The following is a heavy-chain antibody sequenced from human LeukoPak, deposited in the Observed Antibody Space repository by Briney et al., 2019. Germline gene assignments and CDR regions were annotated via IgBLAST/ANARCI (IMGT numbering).Heavy chain of an antibody. J-gene: IGHJ4*02. CDR2: ISGSGGST. Sequence: PGGTLRLSCAASVFAFSIYAISAVRQAPGKGLERGSAISGSGGSTHYADPSNGRFTISRDSSKNTLHLKMNSLRVEDTAVSYCAKDMVRGVIKSAFDFWGQGTLVTVSS. CDR1: VFAFSIYA. CDR3: AKDMVRGVIKSAFDF. V-gene: IGHV3-23*01. D-gene: IGHD3-10*01.